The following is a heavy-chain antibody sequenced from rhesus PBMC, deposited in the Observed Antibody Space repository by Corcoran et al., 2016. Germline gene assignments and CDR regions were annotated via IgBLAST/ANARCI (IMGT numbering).Heavy chain of an antibody. CDR2: FDSSGST. V-gene: IGHV4-160*01. CDR1: CGSISCYW. D-gene: IGHD2-2*01. Sequence: QLQLHESGPGLVKPSETLSLTFSVSCGSISCYWWSWISRHPGTGLEWIGGFDSSGSTDSNPSLKSRVTISRDTSKNQFSQKLSAVTAADTAVYYCASLVTRYWYFDLWGPGTPITISS. J-gene: IGHJ2*01. CDR3: ASLVTRYWYFDL.